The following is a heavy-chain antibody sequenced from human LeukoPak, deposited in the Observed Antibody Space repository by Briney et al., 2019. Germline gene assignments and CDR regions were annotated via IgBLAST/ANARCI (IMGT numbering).Heavy chain of an antibody. V-gene: IGHV1-58*02. J-gene: IGHJ5*02. CDR2: IVVGSGNT. CDR1: GFTFTSSA. D-gene: IGHD6-19*01. CDR3: AAAGAVAGMVFDP. Sequence: SVRVSCKASGFTFTSSAMQWVRQARGQRLEWIGWIVVGSGNTNYAQKLQERVTITRDMSTSTAYMELGSLRSEDTAVYYCAAAGAVAGMVFDPWGQGTLVTVSS.